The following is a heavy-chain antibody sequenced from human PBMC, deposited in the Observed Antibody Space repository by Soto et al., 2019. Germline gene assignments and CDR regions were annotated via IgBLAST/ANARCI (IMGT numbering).Heavy chain of an antibody. CDR3: ARGPAAGDAFDI. J-gene: IGHJ3*02. V-gene: IGHV1-18*04. D-gene: IGHD6-25*01. CDR2: ISGHNGNT. CDR1: GYSFTSYA. Sequence: QVQLVQSGAEVKEPGASVKVSCKASGYSFTSYAISWVRQAPGQGLEWMGRISGHNGNTNYAQKLQGRVTMTTDTSTSTAYMELRSLRSDDTAVYYCARGPAAGDAFDIWGQGTMVTVSS.